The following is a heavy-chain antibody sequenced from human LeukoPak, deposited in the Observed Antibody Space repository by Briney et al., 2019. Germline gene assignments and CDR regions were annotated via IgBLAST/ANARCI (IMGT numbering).Heavy chain of an antibody. CDR1: GYTFTSYG. V-gene: IGHV1-69*04. Sequence: ASVKLSCKASGYTFTSYGISWVRQAPGQGLEWMGRIIPILGIANYAQKFQGRVTITADKSTSTAYMELSSLRSEDTAVYYCARAGSYDPYYFDYWGQGTLVTVSS. CDR3: ARAGSYDPYYFDY. J-gene: IGHJ4*02. CDR2: IIPILGIA. D-gene: IGHD1-26*01.